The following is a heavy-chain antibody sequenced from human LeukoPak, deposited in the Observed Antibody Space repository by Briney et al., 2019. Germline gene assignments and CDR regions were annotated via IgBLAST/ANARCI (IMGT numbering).Heavy chain of an antibody. CDR2: ISSSSNTI. CDR1: GFTFSSYT. V-gene: IGHV3-48*01. Sequence: GGSLRVSCAASGFTFSSYTMNWVRQAPGKGLEWVSYISSSSNTIYYADSVKGRFTISRDNAKNSLYLQMNSLRAEDTAVYYCARWALYYNYYMDVWGKGTTVTVSS. D-gene: IGHD3-10*01. CDR3: ARWALYYNYYMDV. J-gene: IGHJ6*03.